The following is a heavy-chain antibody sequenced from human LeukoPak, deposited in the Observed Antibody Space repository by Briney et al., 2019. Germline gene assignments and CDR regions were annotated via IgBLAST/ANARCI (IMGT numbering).Heavy chain of an antibody. Sequence: ASVKVSCKASGYTFTSYYMHWVRQAPGQGLEWMGIINPSGGSTSYAQKFQGRVTMTRDTSTSTVYMELSSLRSEDTAVYYCARGFGFSAMVIYYFDYWGQGTLVTVSS. CDR1: GYTFTSYY. CDR2: INPSGGST. J-gene: IGHJ4*02. V-gene: IGHV1-46*01. CDR3: ARGFGFSAMVIYYFDY. D-gene: IGHD5-18*01.